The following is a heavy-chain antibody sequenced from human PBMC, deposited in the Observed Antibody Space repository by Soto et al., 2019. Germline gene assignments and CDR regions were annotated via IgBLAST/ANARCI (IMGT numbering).Heavy chain of an antibody. V-gene: IGHV3-66*01. CDR2: IYSGGST. Sequence: GGSLRLSCAASGFTVSSNYMSWVRQAPGKGLEWVSVIYSGGSTYYADSVKSRFTISRDNSKNTLYLQMNSLRAEDTAVYYCAKGGAYSYGYFDFWGQGALVPVSS. J-gene: IGHJ4*02. CDR3: AKGGAYSYGYFDF. D-gene: IGHD5-18*01. CDR1: GFTVSSNY.